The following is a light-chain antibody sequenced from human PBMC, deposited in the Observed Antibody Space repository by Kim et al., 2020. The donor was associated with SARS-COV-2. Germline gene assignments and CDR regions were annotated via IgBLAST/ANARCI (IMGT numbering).Light chain of an antibody. Sequence: GQRVTSSCSGCSSNIGRNSVNWYRQVPATPTQIPIYDTKQRPSGVPDRLSGSKSGTSASLAISGLQSEDEADYYCATWDDSLDGFLFGGGTKVTVL. V-gene: IGLV1-44*01. CDR2: DTK. CDR1: SSNIGRNS. J-gene: IGLJ1*01. CDR3: ATWDDSLDGFL.